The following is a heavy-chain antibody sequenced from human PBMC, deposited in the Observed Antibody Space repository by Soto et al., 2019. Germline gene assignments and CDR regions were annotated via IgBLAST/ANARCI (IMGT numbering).Heavy chain of an antibody. CDR3: VRADRMDV. CDR1: GFTVSNFW. J-gene: IGHJ6*02. Sequence: PGGSLRLSCAASGFTVSNFWMHWVRQAPGKGLVWVSRINYDGSSTGYADSVKGRFTISRDNAKNTLFLQMNSLRAEDTAVYYCVRADRMDVWGQGTTVTVSS. V-gene: IGHV3-74*01. CDR2: INYDGSST.